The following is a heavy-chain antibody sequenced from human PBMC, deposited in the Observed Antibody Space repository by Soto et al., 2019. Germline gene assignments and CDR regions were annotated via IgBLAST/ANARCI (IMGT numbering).Heavy chain of an antibody. J-gene: IGHJ6*02. D-gene: IGHD5-18*01. CDR3: ARDLRSGYSYGYHYYYGMDV. Sequence: QVQLQESGPGLVKPSETLFLTCTVSGGSISSYYWSWIRQPAGKGLEWLGRIFTSGSTNYNPSLKSRVTMSVDTSKNQFSLKLSSVTAADTAVYYCARDLRSGYSYGYHYYYGMDVWGQGTTVTVSS. V-gene: IGHV4-4*07. CDR1: GGSISSYY. CDR2: IFTSGST.